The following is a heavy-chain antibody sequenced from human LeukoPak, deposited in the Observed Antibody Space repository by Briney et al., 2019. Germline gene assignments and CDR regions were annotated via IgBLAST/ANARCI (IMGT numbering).Heavy chain of an antibody. D-gene: IGHD3-10*01. CDR1: GFTFSSYA. CDR3: AKDVRSYGSGSYYNLNY. CDR2: ISASGGNT. J-gene: IGHJ4*02. V-gene: IGHV3-23*01. Sequence: GGSLRLSCAASGFTFSSYAMTWVRQAPGQGLEWVSAISASGGNTYYADSVKGRFTISRDNSKNTLYLQMNSLRAEDTAVYYCAKDVRSYGSGSYYNLNYWGQGTLVTVSS.